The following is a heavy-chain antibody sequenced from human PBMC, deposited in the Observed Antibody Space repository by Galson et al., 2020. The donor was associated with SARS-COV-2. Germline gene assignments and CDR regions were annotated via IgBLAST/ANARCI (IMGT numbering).Heavy chain of an antibody. V-gene: IGHV3-33*01. D-gene: IGHD3-10*01. CDR2: IWYDGSNK. Sequence: QLGESLKISCAASGFTFSSYGMHWVRQAPGKGLEWVAVIWYDGSNKYYADSVKGRFTISRDNSKNSLYLQMNSLRAEDTALYHCARDRKVWFGERDDAFDIWGQGTMVTVSS. CDR3: ARDRKVWFGERDDAFDI. CDR1: GFTFSSYG. J-gene: IGHJ3*02.